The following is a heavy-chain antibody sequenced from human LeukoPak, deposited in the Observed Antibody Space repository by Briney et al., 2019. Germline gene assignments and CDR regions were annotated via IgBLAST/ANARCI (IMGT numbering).Heavy chain of an antibody. Sequence: GGSLRLSCAASGFTFSSFAMHWVRQAPGKGLEWVAVISYDGSNKYYADSVKGRFTISRDNSKNTLYLQMNSLRAEDTAVYYCARARSRRYCSSTSCPATGTTPGFDYWGQGTLVTVSS. D-gene: IGHD2-2*01. CDR3: ARARSRRYCSSTSCPATGTTPGFDY. CDR2: ISYDGSNK. V-gene: IGHV3-30-3*01. J-gene: IGHJ4*02. CDR1: GFTFSSFA.